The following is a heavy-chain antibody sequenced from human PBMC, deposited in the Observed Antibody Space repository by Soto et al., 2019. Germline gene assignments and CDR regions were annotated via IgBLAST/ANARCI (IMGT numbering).Heavy chain of an antibody. D-gene: IGHD2-2*01. J-gene: IGHJ4*02. CDR1: GFSLNNAW. V-gene: IGHV3-15*01. Sequence: GGSLRLSCAASGFSLNNAWMGWVRQGPGKGLEWVGRIRSKGDGGTTDYAAPVKGRFTISGDDSKNTLYLQMNSLEIEDTAVYYCVQYAGAYWGQGALVTVSS. CDR3: VQYAGAY. CDR2: IRSKGDGGTT.